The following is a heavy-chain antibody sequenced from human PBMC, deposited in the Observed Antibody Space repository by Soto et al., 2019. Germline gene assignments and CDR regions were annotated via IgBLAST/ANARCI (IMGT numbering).Heavy chain of an antibody. V-gene: IGHV4-30-2*01. Sequence: SETLSLTCAVSGGSISSGGYSWSWIRQPPGKGLEWIGYIYHSGSTYYNPSLKSRVTISVDRSKNQFSLTVTSVTAADTAVYYFARRRVATESFDYWDQGPLVT. CDR2: IYHSGST. CDR1: GGSISSGGYS. CDR3: ARRRVATESFDY. D-gene: IGHD5-12*01. J-gene: IGHJ4*02.